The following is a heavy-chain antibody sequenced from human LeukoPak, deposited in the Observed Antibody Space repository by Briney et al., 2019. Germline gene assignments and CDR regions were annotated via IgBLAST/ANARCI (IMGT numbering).Heavy chain of an antibody. V-gene: IGHV1-69*05. D-gene: IGHD6-13*01. CDR3: ARASGSSWEWVPFQH. J-gene: IGHJ1*01. Sequence: GASVKVSCKASGYTFTSYGIIWVRQAPGQGLEWMGGIIPIFGTANYAQKFQGRVTITTDESTSTAYMELSSLRSEDTAVYYCARASGSSWEWVPFQHWGQGTLVTVSS. CDR1: GYTFTSYG. CDR2: IIPIFGTA.